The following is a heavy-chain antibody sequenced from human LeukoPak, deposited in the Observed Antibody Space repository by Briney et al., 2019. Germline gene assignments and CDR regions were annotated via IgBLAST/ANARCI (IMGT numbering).Heavy chain of an antibody. D-gene: IGHD3-10*01. CDR1: GFTFSDYY. CDR2: ISSSGSTI. V-gene: IGHV3-11*01. CDR3: ARTYYYGSGKYSAYDY. Sequence: GGSLRLSCAASGFTFSDYYMSWIRQAPGKGLEWVSYISSSGSTIYYADSVKGRFTISRDNAKNSLYLQMNSLRAEDTAVYYCARTYYYGSGKYSAYDYWGQGTLVTVSS. J-gene: IGHJ4*02.